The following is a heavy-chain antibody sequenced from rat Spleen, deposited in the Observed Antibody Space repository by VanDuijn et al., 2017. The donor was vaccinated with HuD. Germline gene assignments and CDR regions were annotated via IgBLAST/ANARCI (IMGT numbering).Heavy chain of an antibody. CDR2: ISSDGFNT. V-gene: IGHV5-58*01. Sequence: EVQLVETGGGGVQPGRSLKLSCVASGFTFSAYWMYWVRQAPGKGLEWVSSISSDGFNTYYPDSVKGRFTISGVNSENTVYLQMNSLKCEDTATYYCAVAGYGYWGQGVMVTVSS. D-gene: IGHD1-7*01. CDR1: GFTFSAYW. J-gene: IGHJ2*01. CDR3: AVAGYGY.